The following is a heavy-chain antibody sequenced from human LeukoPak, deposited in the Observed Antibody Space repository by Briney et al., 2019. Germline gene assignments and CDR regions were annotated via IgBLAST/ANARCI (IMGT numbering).Heavy chain of an antibody. D-gene: IGHD3-3*02. CDR1: GYTFTSYY. J-gene: IGHJ6*02. V-gene: IGHV1-8*02. CDR2: MNPNSGNT. CDR3: ARIGLSFFGMDV. Sequence: ASVKVSCKASGYTFTSYYMHWVRQAPGQGLEWMGWMNPNSGNTGYAQKFQGRVTMTRNTSISTAYMELSSLRSEDTAVYYCARIGLSFFGMDVWGQGTTVTVSS.